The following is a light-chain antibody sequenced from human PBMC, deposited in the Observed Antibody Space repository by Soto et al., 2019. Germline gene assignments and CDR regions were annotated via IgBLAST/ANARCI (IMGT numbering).Light chain of an antibody. V-gene: IGLV2-8*01. CDR2: EVS. CDR3: SSYAGSNHYV. Sequence: QSVLTQPSSASGSPGQSVTISCTGTSSDVGGYNYVSWYQQHPGKAPKLMIFEVSERPSGVPDRFVGSKSGNTASLTVSGLQPEDEADYYCSSYAGSNHYVFGSGTKLTVL. J-gene: IGLJ1*01. CDR1: SSDVGGYNY.